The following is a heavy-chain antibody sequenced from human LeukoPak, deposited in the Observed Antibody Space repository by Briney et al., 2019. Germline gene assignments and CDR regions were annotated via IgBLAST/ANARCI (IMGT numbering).Heavy chain of an antibody. CDR1: GGSISSYY. D-gene: IGHD6-13*01. CDR2: IYTSGST. Sequence: SETLSLTCTVSGGSISSYYWSWIRQPAGKGLEWIGRIYTSGSTNYNPSLKSRVTMSVDTSKNQFSLKLGSVTAADTAVYYCARVKYRSSWYEGDWFDPWGQGTLVTVSS. V-gene: IGHV4-4*07. J-gene: IGHJ5*02. CDR3: ARVKYRSSWYEGDWFDP.